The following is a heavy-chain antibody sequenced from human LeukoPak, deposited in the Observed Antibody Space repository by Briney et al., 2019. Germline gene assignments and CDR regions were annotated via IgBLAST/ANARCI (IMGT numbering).Heavy chain of an antibody. J-gene: IGHJ4*02. CDR1: GFTFSDYY. V-gene: IGHV3-11*06. CDR2: ISSRTSDT. Sequence: EGSLRLSCAASGFTFSDYYMSWIRQAPGKGLEWVSYISSRTSDTNYIDSVKGRFTISRDNAKNSLYLQMNSLRAEDTAVYYCTRVGSSGSVDYWGQGTLVTVSS. CDR3: TRVGSSGSVDY. D-gene: IGHD1-1*01.